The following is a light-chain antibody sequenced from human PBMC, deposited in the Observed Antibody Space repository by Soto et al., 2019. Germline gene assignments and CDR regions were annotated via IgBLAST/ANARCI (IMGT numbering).Light chain of an antibody. CDR2: DAS. CDR3: QQSYNAPIT. CDR1: QSISSW. V-gene: IGKV1-5*01. Sequence: IQMTQAPSTLSASVGDRVTITGRGSQSISSWLAWYQQKPGKAPKLLIYDASSLERGVASRFSGSGSGTGFTLTITSLQPEDFATYYCQQSYNAPITFGQGTRLEIK. J-gene: IGKJ5*01.